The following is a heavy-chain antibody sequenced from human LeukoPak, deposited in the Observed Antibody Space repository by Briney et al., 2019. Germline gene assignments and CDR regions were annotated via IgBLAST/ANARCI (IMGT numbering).Heavy chain of an antibody. CDR2: IKDDGSEK. CDR3: ATDVGIEHRGLWFFGL. CDR1: GLSFQASW. J-gene: IGHJ2*01. V-gene: IGHV3-7*01. Sequence: GGSLRLSCAASGLSFQASWMSWVRQAPGKGLEWVANIKDDGSEKYYVDSVTGRFTISRDNARKSLYLQMDSLRAEGTAVYFCATDVGIEHRGLWFFGLWGRGTLVTVST. D-gene: IGHD1-1*01.